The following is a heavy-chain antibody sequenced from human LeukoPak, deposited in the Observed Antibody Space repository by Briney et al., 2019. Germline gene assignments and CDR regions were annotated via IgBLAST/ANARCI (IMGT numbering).Heavy chain of an antibody. J-gene: IGHJ3*02. V-gene: IGHV3-30-3*01. CDR3: ARERATLDNAFDI. CDR2: ISYDGSNK. CDR1: GFTFSSYA. Sequence: GGSLRLSCAASGFTFSSYAMHWVRQAPGKGLEWVAVISYDGSNKYYADSVKGRFTISRDNSKNTLYLQMNSLRAEDTAVYYCARERATLDNAFDIWGQGTMVTVSS.